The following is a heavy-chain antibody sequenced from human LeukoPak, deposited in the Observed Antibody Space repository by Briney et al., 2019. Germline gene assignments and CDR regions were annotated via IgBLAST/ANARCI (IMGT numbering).Heavy chain of an antibody. CDR2: TYYRSKWYN. Sequence: SQTLSLTCAISVDSVSSNSVTWNWIRQSPSRGLEWPGRTYYRSKWYNDYAVSVKSRMTINPDTSKNQLSLQLNSVTPEDTAVYYCARVFTSSGPYYFDYWGQGTLVTVSS. V-gene: IGHV6-1*01. CDR1: VDSVSSNSVT. J-gene: IGHJ4*02. CDR3: ARVFTSSGPYYFDY. D-gene: IGHD6-25*01.